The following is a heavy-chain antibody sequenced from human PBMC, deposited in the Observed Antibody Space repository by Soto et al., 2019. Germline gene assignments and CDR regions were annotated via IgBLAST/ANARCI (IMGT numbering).Heavy chain of an antibody. CDR3: AHDYGAVSYFFDQ. CDR2: IYWDGDE. J-gene: IGHJ4*02. CDR1: GFSLSSTGVG. V-gene: IGHV2-5*02. D-gene: IGHD3-10*01. Sequence: QITLKESGPTLVKPTQTLTLTCTFSGFSLSSTGVGVGWIRQPPGKALECLALIYWDGDENYNPSLKSRLTIAKDTSKNHVVLTMTNMDPVDTATYYGAHDYGAVSYFFDQWGQGSLVTVSS.